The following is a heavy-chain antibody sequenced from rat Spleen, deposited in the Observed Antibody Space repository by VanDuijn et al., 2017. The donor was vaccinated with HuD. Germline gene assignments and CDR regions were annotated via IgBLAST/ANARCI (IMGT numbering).Heavy chain of an antibody. CDR2: ITVGGSNT. Sequence: EVQLVESGGGLVQPGRSLKLSCAASGFTFSSFAMSWVRHAPQKVLEWVATITVGGSNTYYPDSVKGRFTISRDNAKSTLYLQMDSLRSEDTATYYCAKGGLNYWGQGVMVTVSS. V-gene: IGHV5-25*01. J-gene: IGHJ2*01. CDR1: GFTFSSFA. CDR3: AKGGLNY.